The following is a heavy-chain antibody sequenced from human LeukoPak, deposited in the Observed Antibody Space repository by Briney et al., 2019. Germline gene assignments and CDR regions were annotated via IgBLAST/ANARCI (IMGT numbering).Heavy chain of an antibody. CDR3: ATEAVGVAGTFDY. CDR1: GGSISSSSYY. D-gene: IGHD2-15*01. V-gene: IGHV4-39*07. Sequence: SETLSLTCTVSGGSISSSSYYWGWIRQPPGKGLEWLGDIYYRGSTYYNPSLKSRVTISADTSKNHFSLKLSSVTAADTAVFYCATEAVGVAGTFDYWGQGTLVTVSS. J-gene: IGHJ4*02. CDR2: IYYRGST.